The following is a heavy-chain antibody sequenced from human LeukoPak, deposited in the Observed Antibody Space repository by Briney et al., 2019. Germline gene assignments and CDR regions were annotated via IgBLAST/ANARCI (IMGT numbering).Heavy chain of an antibody. Sequence: SQTLSLTCVLSGDSVSSTSSAWNWVRQSPSRGLEWLGRTYYRSKWINDYAVSVKGRITINPDTSENQFSLQLNSVTPEDTAIYYCARNYRPDFDCWGQGTLVTVSS. V-gene: IGHV6-1*01. CDR1: GDSVSSTSSA. D-gene: IGHD1-7*01. CDR2: TYYRSKWIN. J-gene: IGHJ4*02. CDR3: ARNYRPDFDC.